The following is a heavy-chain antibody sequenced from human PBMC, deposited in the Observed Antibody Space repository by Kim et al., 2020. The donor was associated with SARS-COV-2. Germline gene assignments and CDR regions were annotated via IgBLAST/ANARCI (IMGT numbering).Heavy chain of an antibody. J-gene: IGHJ3*02. V-gene: IGHV4-31*02. CDR3: ARVTYYYGSGSYYAYAFDI. D-gene: IGHD3-10*01. Sequence: RVTISVDTSKNQFSLKLSSVTAADTAVYYCARVTYYYGSGSYYAYAFDIWGQGTMVTVSS.